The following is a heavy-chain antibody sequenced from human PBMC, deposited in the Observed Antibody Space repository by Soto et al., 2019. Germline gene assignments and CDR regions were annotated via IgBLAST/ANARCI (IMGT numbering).Heavy chain of an antibody. CDR1: GGSISSGGYY. Sequence: PSETLSLTCTVSGGSISSGGYYWSWIRQHPGKGLEWIGYIYYSGSTYYNPSLKSRVTISVDTSKNQFSLKLSSVTAADTAVYYCAIAQDYYDSSGPFDFWGQGTLVNLSS. CDR2: IYYSGST. D-gene: IGHD3-22*01. J-gene: IGHJ4*02. CDR3: AIAQDYYDSSGPFDF. V-gene: IGHV4-31*03.